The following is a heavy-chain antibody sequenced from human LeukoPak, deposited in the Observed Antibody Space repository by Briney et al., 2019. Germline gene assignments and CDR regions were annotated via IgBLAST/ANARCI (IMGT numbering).Heavy chain of an antibody. D-gene: IGHD3-9*01. CDR3: AKDGDGYHN. Sequence: GGSLRLSCAASGFTFSNYAVSWVRQAPGKGLEWVANIKEDGSAQYYADSVKGRFTISRDNTKNSLYLQMNSLTAEDTAMYYCAKDGDGYHNWGQGALVTVSS. CDR1: GFTFSNYA. J-gene: IGHJ4*02. V-gene: IGHV3-7*01. CDR2: IKEDGSAQ.